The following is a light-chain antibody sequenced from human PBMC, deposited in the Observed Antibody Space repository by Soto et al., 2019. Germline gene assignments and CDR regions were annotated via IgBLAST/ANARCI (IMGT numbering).Light chain of an antibody. CDR2: GAS. CDR3: QQYDSWT. Sequence: IFLTQYPGTLYLSLWERATLSCRASQSISSPYLAWYQQKPGQAPRLLIDGASNRATDIPDRFSGSGSGTDFTLTISRLEPEDFAVYYCQQYDSWTFGQGTKVDI. J-gene: IGKJ1*01. V-gene: IGKV3-20*01. CDR1: QSISSPY.